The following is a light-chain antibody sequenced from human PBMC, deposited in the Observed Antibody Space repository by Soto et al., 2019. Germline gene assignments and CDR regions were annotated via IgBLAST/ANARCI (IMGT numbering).Light chain of an antibody. V-gene: IGKV1-5*01. CDR1: QNIDMY. CDR3: QHYNSHSEA. J-gene: IGKJ1*01. Sequence: IHMTQSPSSLSASVGDTVTITCRASQNIDMYLNWYQQQPGKAPRVLISGASNLQSGVPSRFSGSGSGTEFTLTISSLQPDDFATYYCQHYNSHSEAFGQGTKVDIK. CDR2: GAS.